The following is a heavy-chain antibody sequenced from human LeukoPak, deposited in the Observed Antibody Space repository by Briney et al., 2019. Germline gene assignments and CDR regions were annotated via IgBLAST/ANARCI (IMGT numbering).Heavy chain of an antibody. D-gene: IGHD2-2*01. V-gene: IGHV3-23*01. CDR1: GFTFSSYA. CDR3: AKGISYQLLFNWFDP. Sequence: GGSLRLSCAASGFTFSSYAMSWVRQAPGKGLEWVSAISGSSGSTYYAGSVKGRFTISRDNSKNTLYLQMNSLRAEDTAVYYCAKGISYQLLFNWFDPWGQGTLVTVSS. CDR2: ISGSSGST. J-gene: IGHJ5*02.